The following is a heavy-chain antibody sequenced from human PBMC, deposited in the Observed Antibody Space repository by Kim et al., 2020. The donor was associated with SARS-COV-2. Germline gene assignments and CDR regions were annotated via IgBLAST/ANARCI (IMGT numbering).Heavy chain of an antibody. CDR3: ARGAGAHDYGDYDYYYYG. Sequence: SETLSLTCAVYGGSFSGYYWSWIRQPPGKGLEWIGEINHSGSTNYNPSLKSRVTISVDTSKNQFSLKLSSVTAADTAVYYCARGAGAHDYGDYDYYYYG. J-gene: IGHJ6*01. CDR2: INHSGST. D-gene: IGHD4-17*01. V-gene: IGHV4-34*01. CDR1: GGSFSGYY.